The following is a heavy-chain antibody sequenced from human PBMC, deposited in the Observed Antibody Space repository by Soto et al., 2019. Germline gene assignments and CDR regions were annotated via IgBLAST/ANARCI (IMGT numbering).Heavy chain of an antibody. CDR1: GDTFTNYA. V-gene: IGHV1-69*13. D-gene: IGHD2-2*01. Sequence: SVKVSCKASGDTFTNYAIGWVRQAPGQGLEWMGRIIPFFGTPTYIQNFQGRVAITADASTSTAYMELTSRRSEDTAVYYCANLGFCTSTSCYGPPGGLAALAVWGQGTTVTVSS. CDR2: IIPFFGTP. CDR3: ANLGFCTSTSCYGPPGGLAALAV. J-gene: IGHJ6*02.